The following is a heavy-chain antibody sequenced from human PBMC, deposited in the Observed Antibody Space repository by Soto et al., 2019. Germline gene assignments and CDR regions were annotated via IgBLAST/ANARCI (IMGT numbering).Heavy chain of an antibody. CDR2: ISGSGGST. CDR3: AKDRLPYYDSSGYDAFDI. D-gene: IGHD3-22*01. CDR1: GFTFSSYA. Sequence: GGSLRLSCAASGFTFSSYAMSWVRQAPGKGLEWVSAISGSGGSTYYADSVKGRFTISRDNSKNTLYLQMNSLRAEDTAVYYCAKDRLPYYDSSGYDAFDIWGQGTMVTVSS. V-gene: IGHV3-23*01. J-gene: IGHJ3*02.